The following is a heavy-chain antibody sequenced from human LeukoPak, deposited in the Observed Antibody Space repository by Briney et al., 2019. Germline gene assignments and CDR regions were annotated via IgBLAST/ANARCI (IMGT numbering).Heavy chain of an antibody. CDR2: IGASSTPK. D-gene: IGHD6-19*01. CDR1: GFPFSFYE. J-gene: IGHJ4*02. CDR3: ALLAVASDFDY. Sequence: GGSLRLSCVVSGFPFSFYELNWVRQPPGKGLEWVSNIGASSTPKYYADSVKGRFSISRDNAKSSLYLQMNSLRVEDTAVYYCALLAVASDFDYWGQGALVTVSS. V-gene: IGHV3-48*03.